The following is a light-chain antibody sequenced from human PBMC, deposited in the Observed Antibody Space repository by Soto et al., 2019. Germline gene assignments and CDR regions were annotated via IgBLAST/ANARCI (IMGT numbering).Light chain of an antibody. CDR1: QSVSSNS. Sequence: VLTQSPGTLSLSPGERATLSCRARQSVSSNSLAWYQQKPGQAPRLLIYGASSRATGIPDRFSGSGSGTDFTLTISRLEPEDFALYYCQQYGSSPLTFGGGTKVEIK. J-gene: IGKJ4*01. CDR3: QQYGSSPLT. V-gene: IGKV3-20*01. CDR2: GAS.